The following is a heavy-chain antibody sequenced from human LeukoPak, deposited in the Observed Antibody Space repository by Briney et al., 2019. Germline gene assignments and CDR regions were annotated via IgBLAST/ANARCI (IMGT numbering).Heavy chain of an antibody. D-gene: IGHD3-22*01. V-gene: IGHV3-72*01. CDR1: GFTFSDHY. J-gene: IGHJ3*02. CDR3: ARGDSSGCNDAFDI. CDR2: TRNKANSYTT. Sequence: GGSLRLSCAASGFTFSDHYMDWVRQAPGKGLEWVGRTRNKANSYTTEYAASVKGRFTISRDDSKNSLYLQMNSLKTEDTAVYYCARGDSSGCNDAFDIWGQGTMVTVSS.